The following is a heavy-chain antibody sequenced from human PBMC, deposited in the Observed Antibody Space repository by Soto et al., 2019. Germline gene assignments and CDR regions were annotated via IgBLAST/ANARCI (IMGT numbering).Heavy chain of an antibody. V-gene: IGHV5-51*01. Sequence: PGESLKISCKASGYYFPNYLIGWVRQLPGKGLEWMGIIYPGDSDVRYSPSFRGQVTITADKPITTAYLQWSSLKASDNAMYYCTRPRRGYGMDVWGQGTTVTVSS. J-gene: IGHJ6*02. CDR3: TRPRRGYGMDV. CDR1: GYYFPNYL. CDR2: IYPGDSDV. D-gene: IGHD3-10*01.